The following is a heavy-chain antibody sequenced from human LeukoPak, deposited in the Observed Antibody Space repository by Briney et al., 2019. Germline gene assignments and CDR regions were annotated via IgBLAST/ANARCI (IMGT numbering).Heavy chain of an antibody. Sequence: GASVKVSCKASGYTFTGYYLHRVRQAPGQGLEWMGWIDPSGGSTDYSQKFQGRVTMTRDTSTSTVYMELSSLRSEDTAVYYCARDLGLRGVTNWFDPWGQGTLVTVSS. CDR3: ARDLGLRGVTNWFDP. CDR1: GYTFTGYY. D-gene: IGHD3-10*01. J-gene: IGHJ5*02. CDR2: IDPSGGST. V-gene: IGHV1-46*01.